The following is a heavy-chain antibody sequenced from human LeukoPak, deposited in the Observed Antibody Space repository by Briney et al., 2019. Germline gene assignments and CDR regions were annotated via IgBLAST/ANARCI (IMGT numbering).Heavy chain of an antibody. V-gene: IGHV3-23*01. Sequence: GGSLRLSCAASGFIFTSYAMSWVRQAPGKGLEWVSAISSGGGSTDYADSVKGRFTISRDNSKNTLSLQMHSLRAEDTAVYYCAKTLAYCGGDCYDAFDIWGQGTMVTVSS. CDR3: AKTLAYCGGDCYDAFDI. CDR1: GFIFTSYA. J-gene: IGHJ3*02. CDR2: ISSGGGST. D-gene: IGHD2-21*02.